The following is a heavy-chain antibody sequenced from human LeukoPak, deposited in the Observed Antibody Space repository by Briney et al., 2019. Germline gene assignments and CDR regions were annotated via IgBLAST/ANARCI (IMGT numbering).Heavy chain of an antibody. CDR1: GFTFSSYS. J-gene: IGHJ3*02. D-gene: IGHD3-22*01. CDR3: ARDLRLDDSSGYYYGNAFDI. V-gene: IGHV3-48*02. Sequence: GRSLRLSCAASGFTFSSYSMNWVRQAPGKGLEWVSYISSSSSTIYYADSVKGRFTISRDNAKNSLYLQMNSLRDEDTAVYYCARDLRLDDSSGYYYGNAFDIWGQGTMVTVSS. CDR2: ISSSSSTI.